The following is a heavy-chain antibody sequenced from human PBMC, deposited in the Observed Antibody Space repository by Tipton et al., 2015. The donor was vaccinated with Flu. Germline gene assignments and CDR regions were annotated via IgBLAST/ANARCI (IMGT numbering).Heavy chain of an antibody. V-gene: IGHV3-11*01. CDR3: ARVHYGDRVDL. CDR1: GFIFSDYY. J-gene: IGHJ1*01. CDR2: ISGTSRSI. D-gene: IGHD4/OR15-4a*01. Sequence: SLRLSCAASGFIFSDYYLGWVRQAPGTGLEWISYISGTSRSIYYADSVRGWFTISRDNAQRSLYLHMSSLSSEDTAVYFCARVHYGDRVDLWGQGALVTVSS.